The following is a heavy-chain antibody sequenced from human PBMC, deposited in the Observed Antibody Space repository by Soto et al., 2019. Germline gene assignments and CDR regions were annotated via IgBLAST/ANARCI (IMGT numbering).Heavy chain of an antibody. V-gene: IGHV4-31*03. Sequence: PSETLSLTCTVFYGAIRDGGYYWTWIRQHPGKGLEWMGYIYYTGTTYYNPSLKSRVIISIDTSKNQFSLKLSSVTAADTAVYYCARDQIGYCSGGSCEDGPTFDTWGQGSLVNVSS. CDR1: YGAIRDGGYY. J-gene: IGHJ5*02. D-gene: IGHD2-15*01. CDR3: ARDQIGYCSGGSCEDGPTFDT. CDR2: IYYTGTT.